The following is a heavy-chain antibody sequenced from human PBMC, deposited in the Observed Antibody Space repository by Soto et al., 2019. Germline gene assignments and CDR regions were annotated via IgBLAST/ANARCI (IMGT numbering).Heavy chain of an antibody. CDR3: ARPGLTVPGTRYFDY. D-gene: IGHD6-19*01. Sequence: EVQLLVSGGGLVQPGGSLRLSCAASGFTFNTYAMSWVRQAPGKGLEWVSAIGSDGTAIQYADSVNGRFTISKDNSKDTLHLQMNSLTAEDTAVYYCARPGLTVPGTRYFDYWGQGALVTVSS. CDR1: GFTFNTYA. CDR2: IGSDGTAI. J-gene: IGHJ4*02. V-gene: IGHV3-23*05.